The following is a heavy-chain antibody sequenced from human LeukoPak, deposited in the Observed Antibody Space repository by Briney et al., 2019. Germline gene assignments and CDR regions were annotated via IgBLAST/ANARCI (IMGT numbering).Heavy chain of an antibody. V-gene: IGHV3-23*01. CDR1: GFTFSSYA. CDR3: AKDHYDFWSGYYEDY. Sequence: GGSLRLSCAASGFTFSSYAMSWVRQAPGKGLEWVSAISGSGGSTYYADSVKGRFTISRDNSKNTLYLQMNSLRAEDTAVYYCAKDHYDFWSGYYEDYWGQGTLVTVSS. J-gene: IGHJ4*02. CDR2: ISGSGGST. D-gene: IGHD3-3*01.